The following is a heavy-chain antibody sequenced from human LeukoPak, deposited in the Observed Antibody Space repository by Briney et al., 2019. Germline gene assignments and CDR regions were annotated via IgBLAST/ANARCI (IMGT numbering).Heavy chain of an antibody. CDR1: VTSMSGFY. Sequence: SETLSLTCTVSVTSMSGFYWSWIRQPPGKGLEWIGYISYSGCTNSNPSLRSRVTISIDTSKHQFSLKLSSVNAADTALYYFLRDPYRSDWY. J-gene: IGHJ2*01. D-gene: IGHD6-25*01. CDR2: ISYSGCT. CDR3: LRDPYRSDWY. V-gene: IGHV4-59*01.